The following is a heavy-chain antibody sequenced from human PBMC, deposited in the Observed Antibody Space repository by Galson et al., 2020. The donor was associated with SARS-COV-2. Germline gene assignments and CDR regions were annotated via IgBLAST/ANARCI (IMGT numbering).Heavy chain of an antibody. CDR2: TTQEGSEN. Sequence: TLSSQCISRVRQAPGKRQAWVATTTQEGSENYYVHSVKGRFTISRDNAKNSLYLQMNSLRAEDTAVYYCARDSLAFGDKPYYYGMDVWGQGTTVTVSS. J-gene: IGHJ6*02. V-gene: IGHV3-7*01. CDR1: TLSSQC. D-gene: IGHD3-10*01. CDR3: ARDSLAFGDKPYYYGMDV.